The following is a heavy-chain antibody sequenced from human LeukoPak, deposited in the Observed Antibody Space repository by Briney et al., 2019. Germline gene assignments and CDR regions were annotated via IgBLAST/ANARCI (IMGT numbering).Heavy chain of an antibody. CDR3: ARAHPLLWFGEPNPYFDY. Sequence: SETLSLTCTVSGGSISSYYWSWIRQPPGKGLEWIGYIYYSGSTNYNPSLKSRVTISVDTSKNQFSLKLSSVTAADTAVYYCARAHPLLWFGEPNPYFDYWGQGTLVTVSS. V-gene: IGHV4-59*01. J-gene: IGHJ4*02. D-gene: IGHD3-10*01. CDR2: IYYSGST. CDR1: GGSISSYY.